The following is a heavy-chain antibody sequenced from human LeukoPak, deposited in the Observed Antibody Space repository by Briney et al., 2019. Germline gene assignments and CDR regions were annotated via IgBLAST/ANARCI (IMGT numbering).Heavy chain of an antibody. Sequence: SESLSLTCSVSSGSITTYYWSWIRQSPGKGLEWLGYVYYSGNTNYNPSLKSRLTMSVDMSKSQLPLRLSSVTAADTAVYFCATLNIESSSGWYFRSWGQGTLVTVSS. CDR2: VYYSGNT. D-gene: IGHD6-19*01. CDR3: ATLNIESSSGWYFRS. CDR1: SGSITTYY. V-gene: IGHV4-59*01. J-gene: IGHJ5*02.